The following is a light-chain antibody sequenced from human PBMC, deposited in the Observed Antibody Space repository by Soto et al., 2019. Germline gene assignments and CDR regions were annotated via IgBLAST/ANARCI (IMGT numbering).Light chain of an antibody. CDR3: QHLGT. Sequence: EIVLTQSPGTLSLSPGERATLSCRASQSVSSSYLAWYQQKPGQAPRLLIYGASSRATSIPDRFSGSGSGTDFTLTISRLEPEDFAVYYCQHLGTFGQGTKLEIK. V-gene: IGKV3-20*01. CDR1: QSVSSSY. CDR2: GAS. J-gene: IGKJ2*01.